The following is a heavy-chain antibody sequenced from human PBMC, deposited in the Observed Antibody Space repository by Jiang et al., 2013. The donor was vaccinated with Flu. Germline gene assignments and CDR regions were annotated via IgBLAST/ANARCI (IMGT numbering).Heavy chain of an antibody. V-gene: IGHV1-18*01. CDR1: LHFTSYG. Sequence: GAEVKKPGAVSEGLLQGFWLHFTSYGISWVRQAPGQGLEWMGWISAYNGNTNYAQKLQGRVTMTTDTSTSTAYMELRSLRSDDTAVYYCARSLVVVPAAMDYWGQGTLVTVSS. J-gene: IGHJ4*02. D-gene: IGHD2-2*01. CDR3: ARSLVVVPAAMDY. CDR2: ISAYNGNT.